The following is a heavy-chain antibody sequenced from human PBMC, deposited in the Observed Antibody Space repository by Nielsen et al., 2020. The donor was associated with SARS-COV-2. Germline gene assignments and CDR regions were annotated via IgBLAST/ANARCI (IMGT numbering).Heavy chain of an antibody. CDR3: ARGVYYGSGTHFDY. D-gene: IGHD3-10*01. CDR1: GGSFSGYY. V-gene: IGHV4-34*01. CDR2: INHSGST. J-gene: IGHJ4*02. Sequence: SETLSLTFAVYGGSFSGYYWSWIRQPPGKGLEWIGEINHSGSTNYNPSLKSRVTISVDTSKNQFSLKLSSVTAADTAVYYCARGVYYGSGTHFDYWGQGTLVTVSS.